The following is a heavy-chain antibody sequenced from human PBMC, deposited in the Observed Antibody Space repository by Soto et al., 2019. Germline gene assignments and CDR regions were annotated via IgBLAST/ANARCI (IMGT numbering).Heavy chain of an antibody. CDR1: GYRFETYA. V-gene: IGHV1-18*01. CDR2: ISAYNIDT. J-gene: IGHJ6*02. Sequence: QVQLVQSGAEVKKPGASVKVSCKSSGYRFETYAMSWVLQAPGQGLEWMGWISAYNIDTYYAQKFQDRVTMTTDTSTGIAYMELRSLTSDDPAVYYCARGHGVIIGAMDVWGQGTTVTVSS. D-gene: IGHD3-3*01. CDR3: ARGHGVIIGAMDV.